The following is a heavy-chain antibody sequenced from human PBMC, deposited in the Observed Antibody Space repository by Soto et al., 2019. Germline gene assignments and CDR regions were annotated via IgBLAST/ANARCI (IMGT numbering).Heavy chain of an antibody. D-gene: IGHD5-12*01. CDR3: ARERRWLQSPDDFDI. V-gene: IGHV1-3*01. J-gene: IGHJ3*02. CDR2: INAGNGNT. CDR1: GYTFTSYA. Sequence: GASVKVSCKASGYTFTSYAMRWVRQAPGQRLEWMGWINAGNGNTKYSQKFQGRVTITRDTSASTAYMELSSLRSEDTAVYYCARERRWLQSPDDFDIWGQGTMVTVSS.